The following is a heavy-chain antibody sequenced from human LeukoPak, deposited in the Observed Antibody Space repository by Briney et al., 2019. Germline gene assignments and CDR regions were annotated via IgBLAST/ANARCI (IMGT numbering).Heavy chain of an antibody. D-gene: IGHD2-15*01. J-gene: IGHJ6*02. CDR1: GYSFTSYW. CDR2: IYPGDSDT. CDR3: ARLNCSGGSCYDYYYGMDV. V-gene: IGHV5-51*01. Sequence: GESLKISCKGYGYSFTSYWIGWVRQMPGKGLEWMGIIYPGDSDTRYSPSFQGQVTISADKSISTAYLQWSSLKASDTAMYYCARLNCSGGSCYDYYYGMDVWGQGTTVTVSS.